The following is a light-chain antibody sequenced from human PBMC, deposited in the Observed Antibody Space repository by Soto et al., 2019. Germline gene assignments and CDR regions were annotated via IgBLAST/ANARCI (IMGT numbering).Light chain of an antibody. CDR3: QSYDSSLSALVV. CDR2: GNS. Sequence: QSVLTQPPSVSGAPGQRVTISCTGSSSNIGAGYDVHWYQQLPGTAPKLLIYGNSNRPSGVPDRFSGSKSATSASLAITGLQAEDEADYYCQSYDSSLSALVVFGGGTKLTVL. V-gene: IGLV1-40*01. J-gene: IGLJ2*01. CDR1: SSNIGAGYD.